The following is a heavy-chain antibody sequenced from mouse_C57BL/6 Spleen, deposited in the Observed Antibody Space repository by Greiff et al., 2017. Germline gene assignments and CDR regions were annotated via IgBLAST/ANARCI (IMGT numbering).Heavy chain of an antibody. CDR3: ARGGDGDY. D-gene: IGHD3-3*01. V-gene: IGHV1-69*01. Sequence: QSCKASGYTFTCYWMHWVKQRPGQGLEWIGEIDPSDSYTNYNQKFKGKSTLTVDKSSSRAYMQLSSVASEDSAVYYCARGGDGDYWGQGTTLTVSS. J-gene: IGHJ2*01. CDR1: GYTFTCYW. CDR2: IDPSDSYT.